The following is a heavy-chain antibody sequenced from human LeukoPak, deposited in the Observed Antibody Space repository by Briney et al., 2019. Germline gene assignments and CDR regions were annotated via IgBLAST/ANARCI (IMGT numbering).Heavy chain of an antibody. D-gene: IGHD3-10*01. Sequence: ASVKVSCKASGYTFTSYAMHWVRQAPGQRLEWMGWINAGNGNTKYSQEFQGRVTITRDTSASTAYMELSSLRSEDMAVYYCARGHSGPNNYYYYYMDVWGKGTTVTVSS. CDR3: ARGHSGPNNYYYYYMDV. CDR1: GYTFTSYA. J-gene: IGHJ6*03. CDR2: INAGNGNT. V-gene: IGHV1-3*03.